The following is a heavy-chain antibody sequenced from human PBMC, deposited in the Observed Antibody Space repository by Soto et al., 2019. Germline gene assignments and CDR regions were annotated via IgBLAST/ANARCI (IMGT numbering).Heavy chain of an antibody. V-gene: IGHV3-23*01. CDR2: YGGSGGSR. CDR3: VKVRRLAYPYYYMDV. J-gene: IGHJ6*03. CDR1: GFTFSTYG. Sequence: DVQLLESGGGLVQLGGSLRLSCVTSGFTFSTYGMTWVRQAPGKGLEWVSYGGSGGSRYYAESVKGRFTISRDNSKNTLSLEMNSLRAEDTATYYCVKVRRLAYPYYYMDVWGKGTTVTVSS.